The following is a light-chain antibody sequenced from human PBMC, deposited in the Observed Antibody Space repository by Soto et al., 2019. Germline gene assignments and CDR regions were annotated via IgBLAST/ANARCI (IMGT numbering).Light chain of an antibody. V-gene: IGLV2-14*01. CDR3: SSYTSSSNYV. Sequence: QSALTQPASVSGFPGQSITISCTGTSSDVGGYNYVSWYQQHPGKAPKLMIYEVSNRPSGISSRFSGSKSGNTASLTISGLQAEDEADYYCSSYTSSSNYVFGTGTKLTVL. CDR1: SSDVGGYNY. CDR2: EVS. J-gene: IGLJ1*01.